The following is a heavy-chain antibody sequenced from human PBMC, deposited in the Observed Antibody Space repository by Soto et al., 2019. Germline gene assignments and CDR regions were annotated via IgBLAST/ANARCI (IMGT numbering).Heavy chain of an antibody. Sequence: HPGGSLRLSCAASGFTFSSYWMHWVRQAPGKGLVWVSRINSDGSSTSYADSVKGRFTISRDNAKNTLYLQMNSLRAEDTAVYYCASSYDFWSASAFDIWGQGTMVTVSS. CDR1: GFTFSSYW. CDR3: ASSYDFWSASAFDI. J-gene: IGHJ3*02. V-gene: IGHV3-74*01. D-gene: IGHD3-3*01. CDR2: INSDGSST.